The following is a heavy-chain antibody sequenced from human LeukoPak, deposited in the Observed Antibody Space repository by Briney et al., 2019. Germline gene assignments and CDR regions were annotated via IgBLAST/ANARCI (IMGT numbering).Heavy chain of an antibody. V-gene: IGHV4-31*03. CDR2: LYYTGSS. CDR3: ATKPGYCSGGSCYSQNGNWFDP. Sequence: SQTVSLTCTVSGASITSGGYYWTWIRQHPQRGLEWIGYLYYTGSSFYNPSLKSRVTISVDTSENQFSLNLNSVTAADTAVYYCATKPGYCSGGSCYSQNGNWFDPWGQRTVVPVSS. CDR1: GASITSGGYY. D-gene: IGHD2-15*01. J-gene: IGHJ5*02.